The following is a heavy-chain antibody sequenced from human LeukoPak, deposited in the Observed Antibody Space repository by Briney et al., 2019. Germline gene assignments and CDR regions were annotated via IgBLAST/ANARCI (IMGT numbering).Heavy chain of an antibody. CDR3: AKGVRSETYYNSFDS. J-gene: IGHJ5*01. V-gene: IGHV3-43*02. CDR1: GFSLDDYA. Sequence: GGSLRLSCLASGFSLDDYAIHWVRQVPTKGLEWISLISADGDSTFYADSVKGRFTISRDTSKNSLYLQMSSLRPDDTAFYYCAKGVRSETYYNSFDSWGQGTLVTVSS. D-gene: IGHD5-24*01. CDR2: ISADGDST.